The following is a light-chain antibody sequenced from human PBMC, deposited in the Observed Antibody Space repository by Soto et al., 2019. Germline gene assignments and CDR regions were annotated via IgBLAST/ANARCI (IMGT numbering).Light chain of an antibody. CDR2: DVS. V-gene: IGKV1-5*01. CDR1: QSISSW. Sequence: DVRMTQSPSALSASIGDRVTITCRASQSISSWLAWYQQKPGKAPKLLIYDVSTLHSGVPSRFSGSGSGTDFTLTISSLQSEDFATYYCQQYYNYPPITFGQGTRLEI. CDR3: QQYYNYPPIT. J-gene: IGKJ5*01.